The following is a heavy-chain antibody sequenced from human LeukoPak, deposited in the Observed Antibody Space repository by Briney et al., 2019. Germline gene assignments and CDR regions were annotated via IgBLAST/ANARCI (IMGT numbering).Heavy chain of an antibody. V-gene: IGHV4-4*07. J-gene: IGHJ4*02. CDR2: IYTSGST. CDR3: AREGHSSSWYRQGGFDY. CDR1: GGSISSYY. D-gene: IGHD6-13*01. Sequence: PSETLSLTCTVSGGSISSYYWSWIRQPPGKGLEWIGRIYTSGSTNYNPSLKSRVTMSVDTSKNQFSLKLSSVTAADAAVYYCAREGHSSSWYRQGGFDYWGQGTLVTVSS.